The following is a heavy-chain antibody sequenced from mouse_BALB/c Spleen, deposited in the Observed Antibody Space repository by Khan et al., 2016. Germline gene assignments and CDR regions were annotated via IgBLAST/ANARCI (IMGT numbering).Heavy chain of an antibody. J-gene: IGHJ2*01. Sequence: EVELVESGGDLVKPGGSLKLSCAASGFTFSSYGMSWVRQTPDKRLEWVATISSGGSYTYYPDSVKGRFTISRDNAQNTLYLQMSSLKSEDTAMYYCARRATATNFDYWGQGTTVTASS. CDR2: ISSGGSYT. V-gene: IGHV5-6*01. D-gene: IGHD1-2*01. CDR3: ARRATATNFDY. CDR1: GFTFSSYG.